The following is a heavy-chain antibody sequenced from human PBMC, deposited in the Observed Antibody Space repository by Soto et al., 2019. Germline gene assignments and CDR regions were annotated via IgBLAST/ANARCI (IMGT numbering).Heavy chain of an antibody. Sequence: EVQLLESGGGLVQPGESLRLSCAFSGFIFGNYMMTWVRQAPGQGLEWVSTIRDGGESTYYADSVKGRFTISRDNSKNTLYLQMDRLGVEDTAVYYCAPHVHCSCGSCRYDAFDIRGQGTMVTVSS. CDR1: GFIFGNYM. CDR2: IRDGGEST. J-gene: IGHJ3*02. V-gene: IGHV3-23*01. D-gene: IGHD2-15*01. CDR3: APHVHCSCGSCRYDAFDI.